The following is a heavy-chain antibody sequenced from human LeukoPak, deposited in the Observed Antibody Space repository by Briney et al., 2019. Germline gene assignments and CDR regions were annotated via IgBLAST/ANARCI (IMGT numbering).Heavy chain of an antibody. CDR3: ARHWGSGSYYDY. CDR2: IYYSGST. D-gene: IGHD3-10*01. CDR1: GGSISSYY. V-gene: IGHV4-59*08. J-gene: IGHJ4*02. Sequence: SETLSLPCTVSGGSISSYYWSWIRQPPGKGLEWIGYIYYSGSTNFNPSLKSRVTISVDKSKNQFSLKLSSVTAADTAVYYCARHWGSGSYYDYWGQGTLVTVSS.